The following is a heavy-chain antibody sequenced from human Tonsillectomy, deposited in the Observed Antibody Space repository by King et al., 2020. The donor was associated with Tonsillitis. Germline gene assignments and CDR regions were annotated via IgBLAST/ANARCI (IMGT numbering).Heavy chain of an antibody. V-gene: IGHV3-64*01. CDR3: ARXGPPDY. CDR1: GFTFSSYA. Sequence: VQLVESGGGLVQPGGSLRLSCAASGFTFSSYAMHWVRQAPGKGLEYVSAISSNGGSTYYANSVKGRFAISRDNSKNTLYLQMGSLRAEDMAVYYCARXGPPDYWGXGTLVTVSS. CDR2: ISSNGGST. J-gene: IGHJ4*02.